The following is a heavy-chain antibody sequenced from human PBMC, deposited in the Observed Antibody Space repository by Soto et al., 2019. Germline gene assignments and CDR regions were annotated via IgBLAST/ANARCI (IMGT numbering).Heavy chain of an antibody. Sequence: QVQLQESGPGLVKPSETLSLTCTVSGGSISSYYWSWIRQPPGKGLEWIGYIYYSGSTNYNPSLKSRVTISVDTSKNQFSLKLSSVTAADTAVYYCAPNDYGDYMYFQHWGQGTLVTVSS. V-gene: IGHV4-59*01. D-gene: IGHD4-17*01. J-gene: IGHJ1*01. CDR2: IYYSGST. CDR1: GGSISSYY. CDR3: APNDYGDYMYFQH.